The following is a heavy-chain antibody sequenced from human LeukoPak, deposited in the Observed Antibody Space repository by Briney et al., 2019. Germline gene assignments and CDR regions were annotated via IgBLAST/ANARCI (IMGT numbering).Heavy chain of an antibody. V-gene: IGHV3-74*01. Sequence: GGSLGLSCAASGFTLSSYWVHWVRQAPGKGLVWVSRINSAGSSTSYADSVKGRFTISRDNAKNTLYLQMNSLRAEDTAVYFCARMYYHDSSDYYWAPDYWGQGTLVTVSS. CDR1: GFTLSSYW. D-gene: IGHD3-22*01. J-gene: IGHJ4*02. CDR2: INSAGSST. CDR3: ARMYYHDSSDYYWAPDY.